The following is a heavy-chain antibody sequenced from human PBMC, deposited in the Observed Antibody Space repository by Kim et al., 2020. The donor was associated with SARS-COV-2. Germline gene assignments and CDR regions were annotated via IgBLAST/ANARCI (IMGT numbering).Heavy chain of an antibody. Sequence: GESLKISCKGSGYSFTSYWIGWVRQMPGKGLEWMGIIYPGDSDTRYSPSFQGQVTISADKSISTAYLQWSSLKASDTAMYYCARGYCSGGSCYSYLYYFDYWGQGTLVTVSS. CDR3: ARGYCSGGSCYSYLYYFDY. D-gene: IGHD2-15*01. CDR2: IYPGDSDT. CDR1: GYSFTSYW. J-gene: IGHJ4*02. V-gene: IGHV5-51*01.